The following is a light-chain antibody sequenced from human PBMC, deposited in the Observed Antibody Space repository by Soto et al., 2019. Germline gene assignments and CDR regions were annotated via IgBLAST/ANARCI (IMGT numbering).Light chain of an antibody. CDR1: QSVSSSY. J-gene: IGKJ4*01. CDR2: GAS. Sequence: EIVLTQSPGTLSLSPGERATLSCRASQSVSSSYLAWYQQKPGQAPRLLISGASSRAAGIPDRFSGSGSGTDFTLTISRLEPEDFAVYYCQQYGSSPLTFGGGTKVEIK. V-gene: IGKV3-20*01. CDR3: QQYGSSPLT.